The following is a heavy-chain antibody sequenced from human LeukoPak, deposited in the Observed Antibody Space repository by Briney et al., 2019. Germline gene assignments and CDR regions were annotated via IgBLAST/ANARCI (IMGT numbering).Heavy chain of an antibody. CDR2: ISSNGGST. D-gene: IGHD6-13*01. CDR3: VKSYSSSWPAFDY. J-gene: IGHJ4*02. Sequence: GGSLRLSCSDSGFTFSSYAMHWVRQAPGKGLEYVSAISSNGGSTYYADSVKGRFTISRDNSKNTLYLQMSSLRAEDTAVYYCVKSYSSSWPAFDYWGQGTLVTVSS. CDR1: GFTFSSYA. V-gene: IGHV3-64D*06.